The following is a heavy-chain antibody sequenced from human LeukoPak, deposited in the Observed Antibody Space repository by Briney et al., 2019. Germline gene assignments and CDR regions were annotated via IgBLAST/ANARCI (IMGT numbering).Heavy chain of an antibody. CDR3: ARDIFITMIVVAPSPDAFDI. CDR1: GYTFTSYG. J-gene: IGHJ3*02. Sequence: GASVKVSCKASGYTFTSYGISWVRQAPGQGLEWMGWISAYNGNTNYAQKLQGRVTMTTDTSTSTAYMELRSLRSDDTAVYYCARDIFITMIVVAPSPDAFDIWGQGTMVTVSS. V-gene: IGHV1-18*01. D-gene: IGHD3-22*01. CDR2: ISAYNGNT.